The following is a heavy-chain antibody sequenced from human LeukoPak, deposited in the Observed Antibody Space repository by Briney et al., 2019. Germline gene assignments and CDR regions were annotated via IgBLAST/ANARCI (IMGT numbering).Heavy chain of an antibody. CDR2: IYYSGST. CDR1: GGSISSSSYY. J-gene: IGHJ4*02. V-gene: IGHV4-39*07. CDR3: GRDLMYYSSGYSDDY. D-gene: IGHD3-22*01. Sequence: PSETLSLTCTVSGGSISSSSYYWGWIRQPPGKGLEWIGSIYYSGSTYYNPSLKSRVTISVDTSKNQFSLKLSSVTAAGTAVYYCGRDLMYYSSGYSDDYWGQGTLVTVSS.